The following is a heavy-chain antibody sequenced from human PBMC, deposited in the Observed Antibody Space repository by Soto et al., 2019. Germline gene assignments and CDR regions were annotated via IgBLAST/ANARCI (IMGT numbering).Heavy chain of an antibody. CDR2: INPFFKGT. Sequence: SVKVSCKAFGCTFSDHAVSWVRQAPGQGLEWMGVINPFFKGTKYAQKFQGRLTITADDSTSTAYMDLYSLISEDTAVYYCARDVQVNYFDNTYNYYAMEVWGQVTTVSVS. V-gene: IGHV1-69*13. CDR1: GCTFSDHA. CDR3: ARDVQVNYFDNTYNYYAMEV. D-gene: IGHD3-9*01. J-gene: IGHJ6*02.